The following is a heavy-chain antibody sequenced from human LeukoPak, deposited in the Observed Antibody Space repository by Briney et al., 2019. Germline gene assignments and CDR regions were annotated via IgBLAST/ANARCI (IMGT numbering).Heavy chain of an antibody. V-gene: IGHV3-9*03. Sequence: PGRSLRLSCAASGFTFDDYAMHWVRQAPGKGLEWVSGISWNSGSIGYADSVKGRFTISRDNAKNSLYLQMNSLRAEDMALYYCAKDSRILSYYMDVWGQGTMVTVSS. CDR3: AKDSRILSYYMDV. D-gene: IGHD2-15*01. CDR2: ISWNSGSI. J-gene: IGHJ3*01. CDR1: GFTFDDYA.